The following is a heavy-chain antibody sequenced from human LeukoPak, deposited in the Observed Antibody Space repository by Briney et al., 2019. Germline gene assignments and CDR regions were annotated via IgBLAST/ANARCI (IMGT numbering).Heavy chain of an antibody. CDR3: ARGRYYYDSSGSKFDY. J-gene: IGHJ4*02. V-gene: IGHV4-30-2*01. D-gene: IGHD3-22*01. CDR2: INHSGST. CDR1: GGSISSGGYS. Sequence: SETLSLTCAVSGGSISSGGYSWSWIRQPPGKGLEWIGEINHSGSTNYNPSLKSRVTISVDTSKNQFSLKLSSVTAADTAVYYCARGRYYYDSSGSKFDYWGQGTLVTVSS.